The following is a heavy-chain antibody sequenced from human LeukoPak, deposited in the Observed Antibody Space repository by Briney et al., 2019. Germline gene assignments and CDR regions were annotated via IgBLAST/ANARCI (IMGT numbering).Heavy chain of an antibody. CDR2: IDAGNGNT. J-gene: IGHJ4*02. CDR3: ARVYSSSRGNYFDY. V-gene: IGHV1-3*01. D-gene: IGHD6-13*01. Sequence: ASVTVSCKASGHTFTTFAIHWVRQAPGQSLEWMGWIDAGNGNTIYSQKFQGRVTITRDTSASTAYMELSGLRSEDTAVYYCARVYSSSRGNYFDYWGQGTLVTVSS. CDR1: GHTFTTFA.